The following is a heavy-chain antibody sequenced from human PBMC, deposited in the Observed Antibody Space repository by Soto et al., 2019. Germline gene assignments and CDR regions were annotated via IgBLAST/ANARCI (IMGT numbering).Heavy chain of an antibody. CDR3: AKERLGATAAFDI. Sequence: GGSLRLSCAASGFTFDDYAMHWVRQAPGKGLEWVSGISWNSGSIGYADSVKGRFTISRDNAKNSLYLQMNSLRAEDTALYYRAKERLGATAAFDIWGQGTMVTVSS. CDR1: GFTFDDYA. J-gene: IGHJ3*02. D-gene: IGHD1-26*01. V-gene: IGHV3-9*01. CDR2: ISWNSGSI.